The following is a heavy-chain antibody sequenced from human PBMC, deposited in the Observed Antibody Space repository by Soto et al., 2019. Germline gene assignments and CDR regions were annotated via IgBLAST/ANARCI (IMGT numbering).Heavy chain of an antibody. CDR3: ARLLSTGWFFDS. CDR2: IYPGDSDT. Sequence: GGSLKISCKGCGYSFTSYWIGWVRQMPGKGLEWMGIIYPGDSDTRYSPSFQGQVAFSADKSISTAYLQWSGLKASETAIYYCARLLSTGWFFDSWVQGTLLTVSS. J-gene: IGHJ4*02. V-gene: IGHV5-51*01. CDR1: GYSFTSYW. D-gene: IGHD6-19*01.